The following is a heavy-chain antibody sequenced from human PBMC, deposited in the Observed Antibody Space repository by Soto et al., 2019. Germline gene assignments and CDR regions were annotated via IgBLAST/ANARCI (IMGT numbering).Heavy chain of an antibody. J-gene: IGHJ6*02. CDR3: AKDRGYSSSSSYYYGMDV. CDR1: GFTFSSYA. CDR2: ISGSGGST. Sequence: GGSLRLSCAASGFTFSSYAMSWVRQAPGKGLEWVSAISGSGGSTYYADSVKGRFTISRDNSKNTLYLQMNSLRAEDTAVYYCAKDRGYSSSSSYYYGMDVWGQGTTVTVSS. V-gene: IGHV3-23*01. D-gene: IGHD6-6*01.